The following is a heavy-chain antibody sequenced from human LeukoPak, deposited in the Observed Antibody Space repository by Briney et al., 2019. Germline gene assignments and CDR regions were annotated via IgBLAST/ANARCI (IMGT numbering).Heavy chain of an antibody. V-gene: IGHV3-23*01. D-gene: IGHD3-9*01. CDR2: ISGSGKST. CDR3: AKAEGYDILTGLDY. Sequence: GGSLRLSCAASGFTFSSYAMSWVRQAPGKGLEWVSAISGSGKSTYYADSVKGRFTISRDNSKNTLNLQMNSLRTEDTAVYYCAKAEGYDILTGLDYWGQGTPVTVSS. J-gene: IGHJ4*02. CDR1: GFTFSSYA.